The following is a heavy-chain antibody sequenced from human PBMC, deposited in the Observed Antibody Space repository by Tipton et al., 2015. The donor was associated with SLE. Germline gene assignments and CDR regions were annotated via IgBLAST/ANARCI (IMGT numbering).Heavy chain of an antibody. CDR2: IYFSGST. Sequence: LRLSCTVSGGSISSSGFYWTWIRQHPGKGLEWIGYIYFSGSTFYNPSLKSRLSISMDTSENQFSLTLNSVTAADTAVYYCARPAGDSDNDWYAFDLWGQGTMVTVSS. D-gene: IGHD5-12*01. CDR1: GGSISSSGFY. V-gene: IGHV4-31*03. J-gene: IGHJ3*01. CDR3: ARPAGDSDNDWYAFDL.